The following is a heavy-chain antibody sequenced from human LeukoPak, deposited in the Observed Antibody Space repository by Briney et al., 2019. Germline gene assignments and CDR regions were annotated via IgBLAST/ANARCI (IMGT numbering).Heavy chain of an antibody. CDR3: AKANVKYCSGGSCFDAFDI. V-gene: IGHV3-21*04. Sequence: GGSLRLSCVASGFTFSSQSMNWVRQAPGKGLEWVSSISSSSNYIYYADSVKGRFTITRDSSKNTLYLQMNSLGAEDTAVYYCAKANVKYCSGGSCFDAFDIWGQGTMVTVSS. J-gene: IGHJ3*02. D-gene: IGHD2-15*01. CDR1: GFTFSSQS. CDR2: ISSSSNYI.